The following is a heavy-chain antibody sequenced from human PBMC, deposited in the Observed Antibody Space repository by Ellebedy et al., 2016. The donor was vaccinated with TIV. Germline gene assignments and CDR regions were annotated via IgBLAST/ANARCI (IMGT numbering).Heavy chain of an antibody. CDR1: GIIVNDYF. J-gene: IGHJ5*02. V-gene: IGHV3-66*01. Sequence: PGGSLRLSCEASGIIVNDYFMNWVRQAPGKGLEWVSVLYPDAKTNYTDSVNGGFIVSSDSSKNTLYLQMNSLTAEDTDVYYCARDPGGGGDFGDNWFDPWGQGTLVTVSS. CDR2: LYPDAKT. D-gene: IGHD2-21*01. CDR3: ARDPGGGGDFGDNWFDP.